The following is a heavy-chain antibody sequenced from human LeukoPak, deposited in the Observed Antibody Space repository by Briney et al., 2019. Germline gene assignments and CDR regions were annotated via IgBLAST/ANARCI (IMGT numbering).Heavy chain of an antibody. D-gene: IGHD5-24*01. V-gene: IGHV3-7*01. J-gene: IGHJ4*02. Sequence: PGGSLRLSCAASGFTFSNYWMSWVRQAPGKGLEWVANIKQDGSEKYYVDSVKGRFTISRDNAKNSLYLQMNSLRAEDTAVYYCAREGRDGYNYFDYWGQGTLVTVSS. CDR1: GFTFSNYW. CDR2: IKQDGSEK. CDR3: AREGRDGYNYFDY.